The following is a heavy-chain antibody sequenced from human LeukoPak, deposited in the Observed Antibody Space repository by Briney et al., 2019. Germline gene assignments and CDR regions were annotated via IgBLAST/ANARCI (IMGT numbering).Heavy chain of an antibody. D-gene: IGHD3-22*01. V-gene: IGHV3-23*01. J-gene: IGHJ4*02. CDR3: AKDRLVVITAYFDY. CDR2: ISGSGGST. CDR1: RFTFSSYA. Sequence: GGSLRLSCAASRFTFSSYAMGWVRQAPGKGLEWVSAISGSGGSTYYADSVKGRFTISRDNSKNTLYLQMNSLRAEDTAVYYCAKDRLVVITAYFDYWGQGTLVTVSS.